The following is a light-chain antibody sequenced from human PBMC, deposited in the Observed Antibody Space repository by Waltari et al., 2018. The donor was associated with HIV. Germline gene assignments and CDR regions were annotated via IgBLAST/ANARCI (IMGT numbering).Light chain of an antibody. Sequence: QSVLTQPPSASGTPGQRVTISCSGSRSNIGSKYVYWYQQLPGTAPKLLIYRNTQRPSGVPDRFSGSKSGTSASLAISGLRSEDEADYYCTAWDDSLSGVVFGGGTKLTVL. CDR3: TAWDDSLSGVV. V-gene: IGLV1-47*01. CDR2: RNT. CDR1: RSNIGSKY. J-gene: IGLJ2*01.